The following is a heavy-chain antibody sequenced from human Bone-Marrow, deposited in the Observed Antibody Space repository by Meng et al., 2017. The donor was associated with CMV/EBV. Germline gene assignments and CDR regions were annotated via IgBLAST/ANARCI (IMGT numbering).Heavy chain of an antibody. CDR1: GFTFSSYG. CDR3: ARAKDTAMATGFDY. Sequence: GGSLRLSCAASGFTFSSYGMHWVRQVPGKGLEWVSAISGSGGSTYYADSVKGRFTISRDNSKNTLYLQMNSLRAEDTAVYYCARAKDTAMATGFDYWGQGTLVTVSS. CDR2: ISGSGGST. J-gene: IGHJ4*02. V-gene: IGHV3-23*01. D-gene: IGHD5-18*01.